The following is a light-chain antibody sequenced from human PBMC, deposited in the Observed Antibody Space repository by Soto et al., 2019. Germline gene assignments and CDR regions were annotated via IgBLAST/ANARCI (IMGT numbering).Light chain of an antibody. J-gene: IGLJ1*01. V-gene: IGLV2-14*01. CDR1: SSDVGGYNS. CDR2: DVS. CDR3: SSYATGGSYV. Sequence: QSALTQPASVSGSPGQSIAISCTGTSSDVGGYNSVSWYQQHPSKAPKLLIYDVSNRPSGVSNRFSGSKSGNTASLTISGLQAEDEADYYCSSYATGGSYVFGTGTKVTVL.